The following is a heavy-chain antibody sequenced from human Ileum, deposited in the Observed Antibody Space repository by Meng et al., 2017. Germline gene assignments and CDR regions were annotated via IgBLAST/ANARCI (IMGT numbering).Heavy chain of an antibody. J-gene: IGHJ5*02. Sequence: QVGLQKSGPGLVRPSETLSLTCTVSGGSVSSANSYWSWIRQTPGKGLEWIGYVYNTGNTNSNPSLRSRLTMSVDTSNSQFSLKLTSVTAADTAVYYCARGGGGGWPNWFDPWGQGTLVTVSS. V-gene: IGHV4-61*01. CDR3: ARGGGGGWPNWFDP. CDR2: VYNTGNT. CDR1: GGSVSSANSY. D-gene: IGHD6-19*01.